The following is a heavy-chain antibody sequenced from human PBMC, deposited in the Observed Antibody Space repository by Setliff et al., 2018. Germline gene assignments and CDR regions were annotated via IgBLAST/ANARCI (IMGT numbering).Heavy chain of an antibody. CDR1: GGSISSHY. J-gene: IGHJ5*02. CDR3: ARDSAPSYYYDSSGYPFDP. D-gene: IGHD3-22*01. V-gene: IGHV4-59*11. Sequence: NPSETLSLTCTVSGGSISSHYWSWIRQPPGKGLEWIGSIYYSGSTNYNPSLKSRVTISVDTSKNQFSLKLSSVTAADTAVYYCARDSAPSYYYDSSGYPFDPWGQGTLVTVSS. CDR2: IYYSGST.